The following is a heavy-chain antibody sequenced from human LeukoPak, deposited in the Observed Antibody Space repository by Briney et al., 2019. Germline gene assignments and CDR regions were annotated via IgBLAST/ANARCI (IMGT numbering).Heavy chain of an antibody. D-gene: IGHD1-26*01. CDR2: MSSSSSYI. V-gene: IGHV3-21*01. Sequence: PGGSLRLSCAASGFTFSRNNMNWVRQAPGKGLEWVSSMSSSSSYIYYADSVKGRFTISRDNAKNSLNLQMNSLRVEDTAVYYCARDPYSGSYGNYYYYFMDVWGKGTTVTISS. CDR3: ARDPYSGSYGNYYYYFMDV. CDR1: GFTFSRNN. J-gene: IGHJ6*03.